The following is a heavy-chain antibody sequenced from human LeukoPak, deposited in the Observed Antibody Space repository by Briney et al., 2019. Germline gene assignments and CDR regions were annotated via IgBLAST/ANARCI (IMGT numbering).Heavy chain of an antibody. J-gene: IGHJ4*02. V-gene: IGHV3-33*01. Sequence: GGSLRLSCAASGFTLSSYGMHWVRQAPGKGLEWVAVIWYDGSNKYYADSVKGRFTISRDNTKNTLYLQMNSLRAEDTAVYYCARGPYGSGSYSYFDYWGQGTLVTVSS. CDR1: GFTLSSYG. CDR2: IWYDGSNK. CDR3: ARGPYGSGSYSYFDY. D-gene: IGHD3-10*01.